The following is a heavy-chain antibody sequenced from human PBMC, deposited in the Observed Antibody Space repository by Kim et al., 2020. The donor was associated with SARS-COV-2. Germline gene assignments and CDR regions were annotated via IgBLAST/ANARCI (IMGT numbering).Heavy chain of an antibody. CDR3: ASRTGGTYYYYGMDV. CDR2: IYYSGST. D-gene: IGHD1-7*01. CDR1: GGSISSYY. J-gene: IGHJ6*02. Sequence: SETLSLTCTVSGGSISSYYWSWIRQPPGKGLEWIGYIYYSGSTNYNPSLKSRVTMSVDTSKNQFSLKLNSVTAADTAVYYCASRTGGTYYYYGMDVWGQGTTVTVSS. V-gene: IGHV4-59*01.